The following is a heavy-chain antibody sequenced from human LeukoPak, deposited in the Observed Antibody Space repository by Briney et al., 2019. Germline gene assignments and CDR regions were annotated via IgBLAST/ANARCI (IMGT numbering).Heavy chain of an antibody. D-gene: IGHD3-16*02. CDR3: ARSPYYDYVWGSYRDYYYGMDV. CDR2: ISAYNGNT. CDR1: GYTFTSYG. J-gene: IGHJ6*02. V-gene: IGHV1-18*01. Sequence: ASVKVSCKASGYTFTSYGISWVRQAPGQGLEWMGWISAYNGNTNYAQKLQGRVTMTTDTSTSTAYMELRSLRSDDTAVYYCARSPYYDYVWGSYRDYYYGMDVRGQGTTVTVSS.